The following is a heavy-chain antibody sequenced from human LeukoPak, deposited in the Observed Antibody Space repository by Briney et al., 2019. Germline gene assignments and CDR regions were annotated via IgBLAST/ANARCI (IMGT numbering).Heavy chain of an antibody. CDR1: GFTFSSYE. V-gene: IGHV3-48*03. Sequence: GGSLRLSCAASGFTFSSYEMNWVRRAPGKGLEWVSYINSNGNTIYYADSVKGRFTISRDNAKNSLYLQMNSLRAEDTAVYYCVKIQYQLLYYWGQGTLVTVSS. CDR3: VKIQYQLLYY. J-gene: IGHJ4*02. D-gene: IGHD2-2*01. CDR2: INSNGNTI.